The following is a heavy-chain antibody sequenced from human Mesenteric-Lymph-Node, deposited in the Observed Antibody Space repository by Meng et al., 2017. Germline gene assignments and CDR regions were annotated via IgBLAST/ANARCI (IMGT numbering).Heavy chain of an antibody. CDR3: TPDPWGY. Sequence: VQLVESGGGFVKPGGSLRLSCAVSGITVKDAWMSWVRQAPGKGLEWVGRIKSNGDGGTTDYAAPVKGRFTISRDDSKNTLFLQMDSLKTEDTAVYYCTPDPWGYWGQGTLVTVSS. V-gene: IGHV3-15*01. CDR1: GITVKDAW. CDR2: IKSNGDGGTT. D-gene: IGHD3-16*01. J-gene: IGHJ4*02.